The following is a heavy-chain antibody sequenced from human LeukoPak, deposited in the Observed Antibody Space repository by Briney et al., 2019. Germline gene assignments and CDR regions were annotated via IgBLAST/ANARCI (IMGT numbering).Heavy chain of an antibody. CDR3: AREIGGYND. CDR2: IYYSGST. CDR1: GGSISSSSYY. D-gene: IGHD3-10*01. J-gene: IGHJ4*02. Sequence: SETLSLTCTVSGGSISSSSYYWGWIRQPPGKGLEWIGSIYYSGSTYYNPSLKSRVTMSLDTSKSQFSLRLSSVTAADTAVYYCAREIGGYNDWGQGTLVTVSS. V-gene: IGHV4-39*07.